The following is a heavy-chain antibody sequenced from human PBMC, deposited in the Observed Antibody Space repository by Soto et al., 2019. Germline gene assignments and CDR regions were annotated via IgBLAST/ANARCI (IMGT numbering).Heavy chain of an antibody. J-gene: IGHJ4*02. CDR1: GGTFSSYT. V-gene: IGHV1-69*01. CDR3: ARVVVGSRLSLDY. CDR2: ISPIFGTP. D-gene: IGHD1-26*01. Sequence: QVQLVQSGAEVKKPGSSVTVSCKASGGTFSSYTISWVRQAPGQGLEWMAGISPIFGTPIYAQKFQDRVTITADDSPMTAYMEMKRLTSEDTAVYYGARVVVGSRLSLDYWGQGTLVTISS.